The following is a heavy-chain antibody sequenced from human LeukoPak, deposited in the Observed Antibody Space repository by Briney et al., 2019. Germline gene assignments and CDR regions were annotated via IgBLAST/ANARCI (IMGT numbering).Heavy chain of an antibody. CDR1: GFTFDDYA. Sequence: GRSLRLSCAASGFTFDDYAMHWVRQAPGKGLEWVSGISWNSGSMDYADSVKGRFTISRDNAKNSLYLQMNSLRAEDTAVYYCARSFLTNSMDVWGQGTKVTVSS. D-gene: IGHD3-16*02. V-gene: IGHV3-9*01. J-gene: IGHJ6*02. CDR3: ARSFLTNSMDV. CDR2: ISWNSGSM.